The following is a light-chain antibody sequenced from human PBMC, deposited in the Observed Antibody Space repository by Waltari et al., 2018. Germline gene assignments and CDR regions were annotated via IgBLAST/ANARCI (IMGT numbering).Light chain of an antibody. J-gene: IGLJ2*01. Sequence: QSVLTQPPSASGTPGQRVTISCSGSSSNIGSNYVYWYQQLPGTAPKLLTYRNNQRPSGLPSRFSGSKSGTSASLAISGLRSEDEADYYCAAWDDSLSGVVFGGGTKLTGL. V-gene: IGLV1-47*01. CDR3: AAWDDSLSGVV. CDR2: RNN. CDR1: SSNIGSNY.